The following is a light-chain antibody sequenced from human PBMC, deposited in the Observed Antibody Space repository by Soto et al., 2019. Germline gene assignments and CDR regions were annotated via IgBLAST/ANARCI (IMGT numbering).Light chain of an antibody. CDR1: SSDVGGYNY. CDR2: EVS. V-gene: IGLV2-14*01. CDR3: CSYTSRSTRV. Sequence: QSVLTQPASVSGSPGQSITISCTGTSSDVGGYNYVSWYQQHPGKAPKLMIYEVSNRPSGVSNRFSGSKSGNTASLTISGLQAEDEADYYCCSYTSRSTRVFGIGTKLTVL. J-gene: IGLJ1*01.